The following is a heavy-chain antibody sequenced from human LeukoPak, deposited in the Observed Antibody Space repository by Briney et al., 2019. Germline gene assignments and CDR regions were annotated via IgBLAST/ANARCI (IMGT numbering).Heavy chain of an antibody. Sequence: GGSLRLSCAASGFTVRSCYISWVRQAPGKGLEWVSVIYEGGLTYYADSVRDRFTLSRDTSKDTIYLQLKSLRAEDTAVYYCAKDRRSSSPNWFDPWGQGTLVTVSS. V-gene: IGHV3-53*01. D-gene: IGHD6-13*01. CDR3: AKDRRSSSPNWFDP. CDR2: IYEGGLT. CDR1: GFTVRSCY. J-gene: IGHJ5*02.